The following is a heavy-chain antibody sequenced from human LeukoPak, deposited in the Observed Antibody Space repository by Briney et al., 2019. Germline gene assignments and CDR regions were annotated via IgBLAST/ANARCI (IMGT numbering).Heavy chain of an antibody. CDR1: GDSMTNYY. D-gene: IGHD3-22*01. Sequence: PSETLSLTCTVSGDSMTNYYWNWIRQPPGKGLEWIGYIHHSGTTNYNPSLKSRLTTSVDTSKNHFSLKLSSVTAADTAVYYCARDLDYDSSPSDAFDIWGQGTMVTVSS. J-gene: IGHJ3*02. CDR3: ARDLDYDSSPSDAFDI. V-gene: IGHV4-59*01. CDR2: IHHSGTT.